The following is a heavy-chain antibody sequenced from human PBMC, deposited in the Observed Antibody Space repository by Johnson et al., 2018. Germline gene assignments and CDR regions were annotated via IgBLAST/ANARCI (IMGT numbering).Heavy chain of an antibody. Sequence: VQLQESGGGLIQPGGSLRLSCAASGFTFSSYWMHWVRQAPGKGLVWVSRIHSDGSSTTYADSVKGRFTISRDNAKNTLYLQMNNLRVEDTAVYYCARVKQLALRWIKYYYYMDVWGKGTTVTVSS. CDR3: ARVKQLALRWIKYYYYMDV. V-gene: IGHV3-74*01. CDR2: IHSDGSST. CDR1: GFTFSSYW. J-gene: IGHJ6*03. D-gene: IGHD4-23*01.